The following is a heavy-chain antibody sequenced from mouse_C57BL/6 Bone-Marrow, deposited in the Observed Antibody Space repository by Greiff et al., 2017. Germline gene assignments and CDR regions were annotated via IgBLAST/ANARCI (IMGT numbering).Heavy chain of an antibody. J-gene: IGHJ3*01. CDR3: ARSRRYPTWFAY. Sequence: QVQLQQSGAELVKPGASVKISCKASGYAFSSYWLNWVKQRPGKGLEWIGQIYPGDGDTNYNGKFKGKATLTADKSSSTAYMQLSSLTSEDSAVYFCARSRRYPTWFAYWGQGTLVTVSA. CDR1: GYAFSSYW. CDR2: IYPGDGDT. D-gene: IGHD2-14*01. V-gene: IGHV1-80*01.